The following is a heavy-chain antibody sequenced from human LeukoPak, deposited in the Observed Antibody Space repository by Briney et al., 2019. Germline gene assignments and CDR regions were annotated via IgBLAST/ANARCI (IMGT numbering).Heavy chain of an antibody. CDR2: INHSGST. V-gene: IGHV4-34*01. CDR1: GGSFSGYY. Sequence: SETLSLTCAVYGGSFSGYYWRWIRQPSGKGLEWIGEINHSGSTNYNPSLKSRVTISVDTSKNQFSLKLSSVTAADTAVYYCARGGRLRSITFDYWGQGTLVTVSS. D-gene: IGHD4-17*01. J-gene: IGHJ4*02. CDR3: ARGGRLRSITFDY.